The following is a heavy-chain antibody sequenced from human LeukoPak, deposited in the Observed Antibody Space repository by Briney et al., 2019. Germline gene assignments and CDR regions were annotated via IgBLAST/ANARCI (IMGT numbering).Heavy chain of an antibody. CDR3: ARSVAGFDY. J-gene: IGHJ4*02. D-gene: IGHD6-19*01. V-gene: IGHV3-7*01. CDR2: IKKDGSER. CDR1: GFIFNNYW. Sequence: GGSLRLSCAASGFIFNNYWMSWARQAPGKGLEWVANIKKDGSERYYVDSVKGRFTISRDNAKNSLYLQMNSLRAEDTAVYYCARSVAGFDYWGQGNLVTVSS.